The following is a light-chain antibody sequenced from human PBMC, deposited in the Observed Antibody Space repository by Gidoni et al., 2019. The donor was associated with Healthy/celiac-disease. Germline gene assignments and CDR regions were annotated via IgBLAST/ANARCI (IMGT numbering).Light chain of an antibody. Sequence: EIVMTQSPATLSVSPGERATLSCRASQSVSSNLAWYQQKPGHAPRLLIYGASTRATGIPARFSGIGSATEFTLTISSLQSEDFAVYYCQQYYNWPRTFGQGTKVEIK. CDR1: QSVSSN. CDR2: GAS. V-gene: IGKV3-15*01. CDR3: QQYYNWPRT. J-gene: IGKJ1*01.